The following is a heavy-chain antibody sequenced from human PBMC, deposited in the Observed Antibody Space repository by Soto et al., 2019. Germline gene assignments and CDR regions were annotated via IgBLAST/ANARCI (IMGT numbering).Heavy chain of an antibody. CDR2: ISYDGYTI. D-gene: IGHD3-22*01. Sequence: WGSLRVSCATSGFTFSDFYMSWVRQAPGKGPEWVSYISYDGYTIYYAYSVKGRFTISMDNSDKSLYLQMNNLRAEDTAVYYCAKPLSPFISSYIDXWAQVTLFTVSX. J-gene: IGHJ4*02. V-gene: IGHV3-11*01. CDR1: GFTFSDFY. CDR3: AKPLSPFISSYIDX.